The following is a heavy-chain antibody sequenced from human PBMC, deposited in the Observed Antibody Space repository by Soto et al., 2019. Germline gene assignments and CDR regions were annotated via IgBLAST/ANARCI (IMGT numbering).Heavy chain of an antibody. Sequence: GASVKVSCKASGGTFSSYAISWVRQAPGQGLEWMGGIIPIFGTANYAQKFQGRVTITADESTSTAYMELSSLRSEDTAVYYCARHIVVVPAALPPYYYYYGMDVWGQGTTVTVSS. CDR1: GGTFSSYA. CDR2: IIPIFGTA. CDR3: ARHIVVVPAALPPYYYYYGMDV. D-gene: IGHD2-2*01. V-gene: IGHV1-69*13. J-gene: IGHJ6*02.